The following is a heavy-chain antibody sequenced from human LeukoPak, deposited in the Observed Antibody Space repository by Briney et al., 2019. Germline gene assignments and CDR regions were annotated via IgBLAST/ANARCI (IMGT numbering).Heavy chain of an antibody. CDR2: IYGGDTT. V-gene: IGHV3-66*01. CDR1: GFTVTSHY. J-gene: IGHJ2*01. D-gene: IGHD2/OR15-2a*01. Sequence: GGSLRLSCAGSGFTVTSHYMSWVRQAPGKGLEWVAVIYGGDTTSTADSVKGRFTISRDNSKNALYLQMNSLRAEDTAVYYCAKIARWYFDLWGRGTQVTVSS. CDR3: AKIARWYFDL.